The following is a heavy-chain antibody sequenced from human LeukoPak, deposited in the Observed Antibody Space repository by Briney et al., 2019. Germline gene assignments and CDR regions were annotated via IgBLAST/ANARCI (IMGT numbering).Heavy chain of an antibody. D-gene: IGHD3-22*01. J-gene: IGHJ4*02. CDR1: GFTFSTYG. Sequence: PGGSLRLSCAASGFTFSTYGMNWVRQAPGKGLEWVSYISSSSSTIYYADSVKGRFTISRDNSKNTLYLQMNSLRAEDTAVYYCAKLRYYDSSGYSDFDYWGQGTLVTVSS. CDR2: ISSSSSTI. CDR3: AKLRYYDSSGYSDFDY. V-gene: IGHV3-48*01.